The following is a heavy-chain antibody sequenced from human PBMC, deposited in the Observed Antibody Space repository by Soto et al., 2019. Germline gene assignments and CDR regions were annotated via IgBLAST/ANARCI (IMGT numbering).Heavy chain of an antibody. CDR1: GGSIIIGGFS. D-gene: IGHD5-18*01. V-gene: IGHV4-30-2*01. J-gene: IGHJ4*02. CDR2: IYYGGST. CDR3: ARYSFGFAY. Sequence: SEPLSLTCSVSGGSIIIGGFSWSWIRQPPGKGLEWIGYIYYGGSTYYNPSLKSRVTMSVDRSKNQFSLELGSVTAADTAVYYCARYSFGFAYWGRGNLVTVSS.